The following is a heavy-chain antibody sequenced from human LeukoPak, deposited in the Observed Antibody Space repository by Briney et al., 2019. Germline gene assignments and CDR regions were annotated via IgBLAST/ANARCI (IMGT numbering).Heavy chain of an antibody. CDR2: IIPIFGTA. CDR3: ARLGHYDIWTGQFEHDY. J-gene: IGHJ4*02. D-gene: IGHD3-9*01. Sequence: ASVKVSCKASGYTFTSYGISWVRQAPGQGLEWMGGIIPIFGTANYAQKFQGRVTITADESTSTAYMELRSLRSEDTAVYYCARLGHYDIWTGQFEHDYWGQGTLVTVSS. V-gene: IGHV1-69*13. CDR1: GYTFTSYG.